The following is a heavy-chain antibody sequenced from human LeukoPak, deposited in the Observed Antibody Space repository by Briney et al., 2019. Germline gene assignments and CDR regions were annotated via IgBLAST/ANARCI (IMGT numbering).Heavy chain of an antibody. J-gene: IGHJ4*02. Sequence: GGSLRLSCAASGFTFSNSWMSWVRQAPGKGLEWVANIKQDGSEKYYVDSVKGRFTISRDNAKNSLYLQMSSLRAEDTAVYYCASSGRSSAYDYSDYWGQGTLVTVSS. CDR1: GFTFSNSW. CDR2: IKQDGSEK. V-gene: IGHV3-7*01. CDR3: ASSGRSSAYDYSDY. D-gene: IGHD5-12*01.